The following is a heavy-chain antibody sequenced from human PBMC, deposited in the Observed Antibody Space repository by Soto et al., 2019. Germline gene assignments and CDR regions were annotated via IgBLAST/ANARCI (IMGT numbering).Heavy chain of an antibody. J-gene: IGHJ4*02. V-gene: IGHV3-33*01. D-gene: IGHD6-13*01. CDR2: IWYDGSNK. CDR3: ARWGIAAGDY. CDR1: GFTFSSYG. Sequence: QVQLVESGGGVVQPGRSLRLSCAASGFTFSSYGMHWVRQAPGKGLEWVAVIWYDGSNKYYADSVKGRFTISRDNSKNPLYMQMNSLRAEDTAVYYCARWGIAAGDYWGQGTLVTVSS.